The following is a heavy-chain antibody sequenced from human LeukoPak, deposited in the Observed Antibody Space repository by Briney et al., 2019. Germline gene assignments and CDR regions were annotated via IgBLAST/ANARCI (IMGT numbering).Heavy chain of an antibody. J-gene: IGHJ4*02. Sequence: PGGSLRLSCAVSGFTFSGFWMSWSRQAPGKGLEWVASINSDGSEGYYADVVKGRFTISRDNAKNSLYLQINSLRAEDTAVYYCARVHPGYSYGFRDNNFDYWGQGTLVTVSS. CDR1: GFTFSGFW. CDR2: INSDGSEG. V-gene: IGHV3-7*03. CDR3: ARVHPGYSYGFRDNNFDY. D-gene: IGHD5-18*01.